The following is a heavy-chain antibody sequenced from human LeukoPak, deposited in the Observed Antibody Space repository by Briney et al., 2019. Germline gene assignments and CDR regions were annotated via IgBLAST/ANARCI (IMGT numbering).Heavy chain of an antibody. CDR2: IYVTGST. CDR1: GGSIGTYY. J-gene: IGHJ4*02. Sequence: PSETLSLTCIVSGGSIGTYYWSWIRQSPGKGLEWIGYIYVTGSTRYNPYLQSRVTISVDTSRNQFFLKMSSVTAADTAVYYCARGVVGGHFDYWGQGTLVTVSS. CDR3: ARGVVGGHFDY. D-gene: IGHD1-26*01. V-gene: IGHV4-4*09.